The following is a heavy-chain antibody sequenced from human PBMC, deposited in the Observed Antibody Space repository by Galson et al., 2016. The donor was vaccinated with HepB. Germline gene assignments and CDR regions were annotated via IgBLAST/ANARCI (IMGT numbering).Heavy chain of an antibody. CDR1: GYTFTGYY. V-gene: IGHV1-2*02. J-gene: IGHJ5*02. CDR2: INPNSGGT. CDR3: ARDRLGGYDYH. Sequence: SVKVSCKASGYTFTGYYMHWVRQAPGQGLEWMGLINPNSGGTNYAQKFQGRVTMTRDTSISTAYMELSSLRSNDTAVYYCARDRLGGYDYHWGQGTLVTGSS. D-gene: IGHD5-12*01.